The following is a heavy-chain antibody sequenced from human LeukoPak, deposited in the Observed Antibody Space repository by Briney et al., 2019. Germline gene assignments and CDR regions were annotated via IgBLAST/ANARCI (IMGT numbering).Heavy chain of an antibody. J-gene: IGHJ4*02. Sequence: PGRSLRLSCAASGFTFDDYAMHWVRQAPEKGLEWVSGISWNSGSIGYADSVKGRFTISRDNAKNSLYLQMNSLRAEDTALYYCAKDVLLVSGSGSYCDYWGQGTLVTVSS. CDR2: ISWNSGSI. CDR3: AKDVLLVSGSGSYCDY. D-gene: IGHD3-10*01. V-gene: IGHV3-9*01. CDR1: GFTFDDYA.